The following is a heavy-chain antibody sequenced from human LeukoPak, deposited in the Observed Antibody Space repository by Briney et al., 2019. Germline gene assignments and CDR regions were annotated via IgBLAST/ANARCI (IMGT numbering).Heavy chain of an antibody. CDR3: AKGRGYGYLPDAFDI. D-gene: IGHD5-18*01. CDR2: ISGSGGST. V-gene: IGHV3-23*01. Sequence: PGGSLRLSCAASGFTFSSYAMSWVRQAPGKGLEWVSAISGSGGSTYYADSVKRRFTISRDNSKNTLYLQMNSLRAEDTAVYYCAKGRGYGYLPDAFDIWGQGTMVTVSS. J-gene: IGHJ3*02. CDR1: GFTFSSYA.